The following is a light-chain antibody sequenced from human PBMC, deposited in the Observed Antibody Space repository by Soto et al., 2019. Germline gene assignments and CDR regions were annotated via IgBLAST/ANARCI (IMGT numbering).Light chain of an antibody. V-gene: IGKV3-15*01. CDR2: GAS. Sequence: EVVLTQSPATLSVSPGERATLSCRASQIVSRSLAWYQQKPGQAPRLLIYGASMRATGVPDRFSGSGSGTDFTLTISSLQSEDFAVYYCQQYIDWPPYTFGQGTKVEIK. CDR1: QIVSRS. CDR3: QQYIDWPPYT. J-gene: IGKJ2*01.